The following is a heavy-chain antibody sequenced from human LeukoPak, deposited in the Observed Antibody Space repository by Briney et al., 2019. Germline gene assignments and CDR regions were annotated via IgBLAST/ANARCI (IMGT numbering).Heavy chain of an antibody. CDR1: GFTFSSYS. CDR2: ISSSSSYI. V-gene: IGHV3-21*01. CDR3: ARDTNTMVRGVLGY. D-gene: IGHD3-10*01. Sequence: GGSLRLSCAASGFTFSSYSMNWVRQAPGNGLEWVSSISSSSSYIYYADSVKGRFTISRDNAKNSLYLQMNSLRAEDTAVYYCARDTNTMVRGVLGYWGQGTLVTVSS. J-gene: IGHJ4*02.